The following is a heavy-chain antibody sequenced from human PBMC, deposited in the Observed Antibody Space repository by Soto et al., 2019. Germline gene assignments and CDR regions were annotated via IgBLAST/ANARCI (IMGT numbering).Heavy chain of an antibody. CDR2: INWNGGST. V-gene: IGHV3-20*01. Sequence: EVQLVESGGGVLRAGGSLRLSCAASGFTLDDYGMSWVRQAPGKGLEWVYGINWNGGSTGYADSVKGRFTISRDNAKNSLYLQMNSLRAEDTALYHCARHYYYYYMDVWGKGTTVTVTS. CDR1: GFTLDDYG. CDR3: ARHYYYYYMDV. J-gene: IGHJ6*03.